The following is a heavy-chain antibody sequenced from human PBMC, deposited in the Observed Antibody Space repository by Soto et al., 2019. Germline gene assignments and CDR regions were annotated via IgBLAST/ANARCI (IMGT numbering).Heavy chain of an antibody. CDR3: ARQGAYCSGSSCYPTFDY. CDR2: IYWDDDQ. D-gene: IGHD2-15*01. Sequence: QITLKESGPTLVKPTQTLTLTCTFSGFSLSTSGVGVGWIRQPPGKALEWLALIYWDDDQRYSPSLNSRLTITKDTAKNPVVLRVTNMDPVDTATYFCARQGAYCSGSSCYPTFDYWGQGTLVTVSS. V-gene: IGHV2-5*02. J-gene: IGHJ4*02. CDR1: GFSLSTSGVG.